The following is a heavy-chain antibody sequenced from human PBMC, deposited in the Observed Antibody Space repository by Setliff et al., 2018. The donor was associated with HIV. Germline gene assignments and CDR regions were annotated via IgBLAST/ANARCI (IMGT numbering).Heavy chain of an antibody. V-gene: IGHV4-39*07. CDR2: IHDNGRT. J-gene: IGHJ4*02. Sequence: ASETLSLTCTVSGDSITTNDYYWGWIRQPPGKGLEWIGIIHDNGRTYFDPSLQSRVTISVDMSKTQFSLNLKSVTAADTAVYYCARDLSGWNYFDLWGQGTLVTVSS. CDR1: GDSITTNDYY. CDR3: ARDLSGWNYFDL. D-gene: IGHD6-19*01.